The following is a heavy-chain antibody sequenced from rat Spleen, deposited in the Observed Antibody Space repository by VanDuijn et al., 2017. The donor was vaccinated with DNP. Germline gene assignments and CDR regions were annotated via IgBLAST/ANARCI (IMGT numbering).Heavy chain of an antibody. D-gene: IGHD1-11*01. CDR2: IWNSGGT. J-gene: IGHJ3*01. Sequence: QVQLKESGPGLVQPSQTLSLTCTVTGFSLTEYNVHWVRQPPGKGLEWMGVIWNSGGTRYDSSLKSRLTITKDTSKSQVFLKVDSLQTEDAATYYCARDLLRWRRGFAYWGQGTLVTVSS. V-gene: IGHV2-41*01. CDR1: GFSLTEYN. CDR3: ARDLLRWRRGFAY.